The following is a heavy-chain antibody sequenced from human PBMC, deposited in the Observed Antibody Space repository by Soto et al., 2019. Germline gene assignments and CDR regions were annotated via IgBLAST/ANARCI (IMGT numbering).Heavy chain of an antibody. CDR3: ARDPSHSYYTLFYYFDY. V-gene: IGHV3-23*01. Sequence: GGSLRLSCAASGFTFSTYAMSWVRQAPGKGLEWVSAISGSGSNTYYADSVRGRFTISRDDSKSTLYLQMNSLRAEDTAVYYCARDPSHSYYTLFYYFDYWGQGTLVTVSS. CDR1: GFTFSTYA. J-gene: IGHJ4*02. CDR2: ISGSGSNT. D-gene: IGHD1-26*01.